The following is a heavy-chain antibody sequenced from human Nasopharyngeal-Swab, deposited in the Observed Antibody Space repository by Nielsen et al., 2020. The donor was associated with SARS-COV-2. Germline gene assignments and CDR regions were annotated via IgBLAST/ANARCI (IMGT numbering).Heavy chain of an antibody. CDR2: IYYSGST. J-gene: IGHJ3*02. CDR3: AREGYGRSNAFDI. V-gene: IGHV4-59*01. CDR1: GGSISSYY. Sequence: SETLSLTCTVSGGSISSYYWSWIRQPPGKGLEWIGYIYYSGSTNYNPSPKSRVTISVDTSKNQFSLKLSSVTAADTAVYYCAREGYGRSNAFDIWGQGTMVTVSS. D-gene: IGHD5-18*01.